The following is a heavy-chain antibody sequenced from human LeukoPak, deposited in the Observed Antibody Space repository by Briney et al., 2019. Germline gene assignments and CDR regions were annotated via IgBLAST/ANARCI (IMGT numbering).Heavy chain of an antibody. CDR1: DFTFRTYA. Sequence: PGGSLRLSCAASDFTFRTYAMTWVRQAPGKGLEWVSAISDSGSNTFYADSVKGRFTISRDNSKNTLYLQMNSLRAEDTAVYYCAKDRTWGLDYWGQGTLVTVSS. CDR3: AKDRTWGLDY. J-gene: IGHJ4*02. V-gene: IGHV3-23*01. CDR2: ISDSGSNT. D-gene: IGHD7-27*01.